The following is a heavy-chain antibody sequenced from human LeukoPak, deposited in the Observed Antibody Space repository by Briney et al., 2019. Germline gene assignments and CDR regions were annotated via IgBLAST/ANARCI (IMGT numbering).Heavy chain of an antibody. Sequence: GGSLRLSCAASGFTFSSYWMNWVRQAPGKGLEWVASIKQDGSEKHYVDSVKGRFTISRDNAKNSLYLQMSSLRAEDTAVYYCARDSGYYHLDYWGQGTLVTVSS. D-gene: IGHD5-12*01. CDR3: ARDSGYYHLDY. CDR2: IKQDGSEK. J-gene: IGHJ4*02. CDR1: GFTFSSYW. V-gene: IGHV3-7*01.